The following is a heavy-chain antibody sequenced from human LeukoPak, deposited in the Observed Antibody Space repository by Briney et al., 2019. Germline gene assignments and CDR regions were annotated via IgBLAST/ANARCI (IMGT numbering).Heavy chain of an antibody. D-gene: IGHD2-21*02. J-gene: IGHJ6*02. Sequence: GGSLRLSCAASGFSFSNYGIHWVRQAPGKGLEWVTVISYDGSNKYYADSVKGRFTISRDNSKNTLYLQMNSLRAEDTAVYYCATGCGGDCYGYYYYGMDVWGQGTTVTVSS. CDR1: GFSFSNYG. V-gene: IGHV3-30*03. CDR3: ATGCGGDCYGYYYYGMDV. CDR2: ISYDGSNK.